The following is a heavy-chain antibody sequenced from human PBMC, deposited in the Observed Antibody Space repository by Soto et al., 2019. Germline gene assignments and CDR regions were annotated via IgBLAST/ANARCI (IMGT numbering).Heavy chain of an antibody. V-gene: IGHV3-66*01. CDR3: ARDHDDYIWGSYRYTGY. CDR2: IYSGGST. CDR1: GFTVSSNY. J-gene: IGHJ4*02. Sequence: EVQLVESGGGLVQPGGSLRLSCAASGFTVSSNYMSWVGQAPGKGLEWVSVIYSGGSTYYADSVKGRFTISRDNSKNTLYLQMNSLSAEDTAVYYCARDHDDYIWGSYRYTGYWGQGTLVTVSS. D-gene: IGHD3-16*02.